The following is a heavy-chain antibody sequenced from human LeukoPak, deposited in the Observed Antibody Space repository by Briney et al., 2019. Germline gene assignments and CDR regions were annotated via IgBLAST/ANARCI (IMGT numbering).Heavy chain of an antibody. CDR1: GGSISSGDYY. CDR3: ASEGRSTMVRGVIMGVQH. Sequence: PSQTLSLTCTVSGGSISSGDYYWSWIRQPPGKGLEWIGYIYYSGSTYYNPSLKTRVTISVDTSKNQFSLKLSSVTAADTAVYYCASEGRSTMVRGVIMGVQHWGQGTLVTVSS. V-gene: IGHV4-30-4*01. D-gene: IGHD3-10*01. CDR2: IYYSGST. J-gene: IGHJ1*01.